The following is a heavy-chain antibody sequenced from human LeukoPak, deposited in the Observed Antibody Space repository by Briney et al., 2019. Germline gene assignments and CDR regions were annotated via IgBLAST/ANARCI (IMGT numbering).Heavy chain of an antibody. CDR2: FDPEDGET. CDR1: RYTLTELS. D-gene: IGHD3-3*01. J-gene: IGHJ4*02. CDR3: ATGLTYDFWSGYQTFDY. Sequence: ASVKVSCKVSRYTLTELSMHWVRQAPGKGLEWMEGFDPEDGETIYAQKFQGRVTMTEDTSTDTAYMELSSLRSEDTAVYYCATGLTYDFWSGYQTFDYWGQGTLVTVSS. V-gene: IGHV1-24*01.